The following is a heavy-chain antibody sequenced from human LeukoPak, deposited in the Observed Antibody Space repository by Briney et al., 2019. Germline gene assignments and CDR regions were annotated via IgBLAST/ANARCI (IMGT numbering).Heavy chain of an antibody. J-gene: IGHJ4*02. CDR2: VFHSGST. V-gene: IGHV4-39*01. CDR1: DASISSSYFY. D-gene: IGHD1-26*01. CDR3: ARQRGGSWVNDY. Sequence: SEALSLTCTVSDASISSSYFYWSWIRQPPGKGLEWIGNVFHSGSTHYSPSLKSRVTISVDTSRKQFSLRLSAATAADTAVYYCARQRGGSWVNDYWGQGTLVTVSS.